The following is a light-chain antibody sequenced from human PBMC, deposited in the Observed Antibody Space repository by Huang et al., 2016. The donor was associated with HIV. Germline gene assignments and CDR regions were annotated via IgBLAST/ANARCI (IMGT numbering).Light chain of an antibody. Sequence: QLTQSPPSLSASVGDTIIISCRASQDIGTSLAWYQQKTGRAPKLLISGDSTLQTGVPSRFSGDSAGTFFTLYITGLQPEDFATYYCQQLHTYPITFGQGTRLDIK. J-gene: IGKJ5*01. CDR1: QDIGTS. CDR3: QQLHTYPIT. V-gene: IGKV1-13*02. CDR2: GDS.